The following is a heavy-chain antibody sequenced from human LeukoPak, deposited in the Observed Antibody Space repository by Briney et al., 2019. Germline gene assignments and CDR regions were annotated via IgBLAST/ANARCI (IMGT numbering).Heavy chain of an antibody. CDR2: IIPILGIA. J-gene: IGHJ6*02. CDR3: APLTARGGYYYYGMDV. CDR1: VGTFSSYA. V-gene: IGHV1-69*04. Sequence: SVKVSCKASVGTFSSYAISWVRQAPGQGLEWMGRIIPILGIANYAQKFQGRVTITADKSTSTAYMELSSLRSEDTAVYYCAPLTARGGYYYYGMDVWGQGTTVTVSS. D-gene: IGHD6-6*01.